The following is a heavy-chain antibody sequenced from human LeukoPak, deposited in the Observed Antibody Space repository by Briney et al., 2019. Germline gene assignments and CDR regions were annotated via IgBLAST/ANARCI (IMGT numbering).Heavy chain of an antibody. CDR1: GFSFNSYS. V-gene: IGHV3-48*02. D-gene: IGHD3-10*01. CDR2: MGSSSKTI. Sequence: PGGSLRLSCAASGFSFNSYSMNWVRQAPGKGLEWVSYMGSSSKTIYYVDSVKGRFTISRDNAKNSLYLQMNSLRDEDTAVYYCARDPRYSAGYGSGVYRAVGFDIWGQGTMVTVPS. J-gene: IGHJ3*02. CDR3: ARDPRYSAGYGSGVYRAVGFDI.